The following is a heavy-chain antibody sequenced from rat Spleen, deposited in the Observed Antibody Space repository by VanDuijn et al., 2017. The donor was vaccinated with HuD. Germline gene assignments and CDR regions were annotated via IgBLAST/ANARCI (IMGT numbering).Heavy chain of an antibody. CDR1: DYSITSSYG. J-gene: IGHJ2*01. D-gene: IGHD1-3*01. CDR3: ARLHYGLDY. V-gene: IGHV3-3*01. CDR2: INSAGST. Sequence: EVQLQESGPGLVKPSQSLSLTCSVTDYSITSSYGWSWIRKFPGNRLEWMGYINSAGSTHYNPSLRSRYSISRDRSKNQFFLQMNSVTPEDTATYYCARLHYGLDYWGQGVMVTVSS.